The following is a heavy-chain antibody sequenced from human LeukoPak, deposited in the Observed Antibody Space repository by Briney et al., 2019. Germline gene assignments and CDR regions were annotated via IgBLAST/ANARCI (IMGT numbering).Heavy chain of an antibody. CDR1: GGSISSSSYY. V-gene: IGHV4-39*07. CDR2: SKQSGST. J-gene: IGHJ4*02. CDR3: ARRMYLEY. Sequence: PSETRSLTCTVAGGSISSSSYYWSWLRQPPGKGLEWLEESKQSGSTNYNPYLKSRVNISVDTSKNQFSLKLDSVTAADTAVYYCARRMYLEYWGQGTLVSVSS.